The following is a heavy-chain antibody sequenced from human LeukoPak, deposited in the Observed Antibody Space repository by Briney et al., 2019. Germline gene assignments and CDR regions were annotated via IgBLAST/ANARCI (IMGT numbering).Heavy chain of an antibody. CDR3: ARNVLLWFGELLKKNNWFDP. CDR2: INPNSGGT. V-gene: IGHV1-2*02. CDR1: GYTFTGYY. D-gene: IGHD3-10*01. J-gene: IGHJ5*02. Sequence: ASVKVSCKASGYTFTGYYMHWVRQAPGQGLEWMGWINPNSGGTNYAQKFQGRVTMTRDTSISTAYMELSRLRSDDTAVYYCARNVLLWFGELLKKNNWFDPWGQGTLVTVSS.